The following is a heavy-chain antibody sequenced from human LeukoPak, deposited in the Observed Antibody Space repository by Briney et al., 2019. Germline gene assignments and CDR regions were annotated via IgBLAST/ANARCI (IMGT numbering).Heavy chain of an antibody. CDR3: ARERGNPLYYFDY. CDR1: GGTFSSYA. D-gene: IGHD4-23*01. J-gene: IGHJ4*02. V-gene: IGHV1-69*13. CDR2: IIPIFGTA. Sequence: SVKVSCKASGGTFSSYAISWVRQAPGQGLEWMGGIIPIFGTANYAQRFQGRVTITADESTSTAYMELSSLRSEDTAVYYCARERGNPLYYFDYWGQGTLVTVSS.